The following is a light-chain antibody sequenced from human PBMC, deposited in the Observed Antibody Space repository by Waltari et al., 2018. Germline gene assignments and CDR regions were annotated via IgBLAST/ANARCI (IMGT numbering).Light chain of an antibody. CDR3: CSYAGSAISV. CDR1: SSDVGTYNL. CDR2: DVN. J-gene: IGLJ3*02. V-gene: IGLV2-23*02. Sequence: QSALTQTATVSGSPGQSITISCTGTSSDVGTYNLVSWYQQHPGKAPTLIICDVNKRPSGVSNRFSGSKSGNTASLTISGLQAADEADYYCCSYAGSAISVFGGGTKVTVL.